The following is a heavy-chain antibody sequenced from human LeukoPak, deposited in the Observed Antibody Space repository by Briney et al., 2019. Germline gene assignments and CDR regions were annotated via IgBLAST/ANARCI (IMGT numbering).Heavy chain of an antibody. V-gene: IGHV3-74*01. CDR1: GFSFSSYW. CDR2: INSDESTT. D-gene: IGHD4-23*01. Sequence: GGSLRLFCAASGFSFSSYWMHWVRQAPGKGLVWVSHINSDESTTIYADSVKCRFTISRDNAKNTLYLQMNSLRVEDKAVYYCAKVGYGGNSEDDAFDIWGQGTMVTVSS. J-gene: IGHJ3*02. CDR3: AKVGYGGNSEDDAFDI.